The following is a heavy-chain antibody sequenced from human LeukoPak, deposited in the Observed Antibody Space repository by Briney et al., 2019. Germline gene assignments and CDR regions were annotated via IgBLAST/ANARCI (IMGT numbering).Heavy chain of an antibody. CDR2: IWNDGSSK. J-gene: IGHJ4*02. D-gene: IGHD2-15*01. V-gene: IGHV3-33*06. CDR3: AKPTRGSGGSFLIDF. CDR1: GFSLSDYG. Sequence: GRSLRLSCAASGFSLSDYGMHWVRQAPGKGLQWVAVIWNDGSSKYYADSVKGRFTISRDNSKNTLYLQMNSLRADDTAVYYCAKPTRGSGGSFLIDFWGQGTLVTVSS.